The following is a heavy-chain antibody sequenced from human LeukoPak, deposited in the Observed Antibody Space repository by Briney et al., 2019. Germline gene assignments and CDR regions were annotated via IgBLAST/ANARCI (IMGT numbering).Heavy chain of an antibody. J-gene: IGHJ4*02. V-gene: IGHV3-23*01. Sequence: GGSLRLSCAASGFPFSSYAMGWVRQAPRKGLEWVSGITASSGGTYYADSVKGRFTISRDNAKNSLYLQVNSLRAEDTAVYYCARDSTYYYDSSGYPPDYWGQGTLVTVSS. CDR2: ITASSGGT. CDR1: GFPFSSYA. D-gene: IGHD3-22*01. CDR3: ARDSTYYYDSSGYPPDY.